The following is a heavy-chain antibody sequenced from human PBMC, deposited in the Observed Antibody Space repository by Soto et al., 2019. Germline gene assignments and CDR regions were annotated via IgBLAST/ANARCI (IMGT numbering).Heavy chain of an antibody. J-gene: IGHJ4*02. V-gene: IGHV5-51*01. Sequence: PGESLKISCKGSGYNFANYWIGWVRQMPGKGLEWMGIIYPGDSDTRYSPSFQGQVTTSVDMSINTAYLQWNSLKASDTAMYYCARAGIGLDYWGQGTLVTVSS. CDR1: GYNFANYW. CDR2: IYPGDSDT. CDR3: ARAGIGLDY.